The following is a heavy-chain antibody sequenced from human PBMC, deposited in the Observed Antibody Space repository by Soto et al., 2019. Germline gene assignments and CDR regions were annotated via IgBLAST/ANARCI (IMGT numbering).Heavy chain of an antibody. J-gene: IGHJ6*03. CDR1: GYTFTSYD. D-gene: IGHD2-15*01. V-gene: IGHV1-8*01. Sequence: QVQLVQSGAEVKKPGASVKVSCKASGYTFTSYDINWVRQATGQGLEWMGWMNPNSGNTGYAQKFQGRVTMTRNTSISTAYMELSSLRSEDTAVYYCARGRRCSGGSCYPYYYYYYMDVWSKGTTVTVSS. CDR3: ARGRRCSGGSCYPYYYYYYMDV. CDR2: MNPNSGNT.